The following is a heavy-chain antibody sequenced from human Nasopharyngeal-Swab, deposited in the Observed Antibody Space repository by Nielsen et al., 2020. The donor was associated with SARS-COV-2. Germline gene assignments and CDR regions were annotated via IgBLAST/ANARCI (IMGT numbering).Heavy chain of an antibody. V-gene: IGHV1-8*02. Sequence: ASVKVSCKASGYTFINYGISWVRQAPGQGLEWMGWMNPNSGNTGYAQKFQGRVTMTRNTSISTAYMELSSLRSEDTAVYYCARRGISGFITMVRGVISYGMDVWGQGTTVTVS. CDR1: GYTFINYG. D-gene: IGHD3-10*01. CDR2: MNPNSGNT. CDR3: ARRGISGFITMVRGVISYGMDV. J-gene: IGHJ6*02.